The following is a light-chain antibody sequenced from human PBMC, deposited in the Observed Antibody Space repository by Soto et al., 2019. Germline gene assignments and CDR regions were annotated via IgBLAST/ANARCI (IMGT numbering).Light chain of an antibody. CDR1: QSVSSY. V-gene: IGKV3-11*01. Sequence: EIVLTQSPATLSLSPGERATLSCRASQSVSSYLAWYQQKPGEAPRLLIYDASNRATGIPARFSGSGSGTDFTPTISSLEPEDFAVYYCQQRSNWPPTFGKGTKVDIK. CDR3: QQRSNWPPT. J-gene: IGKJ1*01. CDR2: DAS.